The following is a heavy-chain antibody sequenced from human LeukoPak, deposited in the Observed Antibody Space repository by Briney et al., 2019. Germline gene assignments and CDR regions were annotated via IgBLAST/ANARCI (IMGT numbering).Heavy chain of an antibody. V-gene: IGHV1-2*02. J-gene: IGHJ4*02. CDR1: GYTFTGYY. CDR2: INPNSGGT. D-gene: IGHD5-24*01. CDR3: ARGSGLRWLQLFLDY. Sequence: GASVKVSCKASGYTFTGYYMHWVRQAPGQGLEWMGWINPNSGGTNYAQKFQGRVTMTRDTSISTAYMELSRLRSDDTAVYYCARGSGLRWLQLFLDYWGQGTLVTVSS.